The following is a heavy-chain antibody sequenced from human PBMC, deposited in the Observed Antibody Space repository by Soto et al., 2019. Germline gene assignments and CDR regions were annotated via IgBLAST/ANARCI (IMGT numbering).Heavy chain of an antibody. Sequence: KPSETLSLTCIVSGGSITSYHWSWIRQFPGKGLEWVGSIYNSGGNTYYNPSLKSRVTISVDTSKNQFFLRLNSVTGTDTAVYFCAGGSSSAWIDFWG. CDR2: IYNSGGNT. D-gene: IGHD6-25*01. J-gene: IGHJ6*01. V-gene: IGHV4-59*05. CDR3: AGGSSSAWIDF. CDR1: GGSITSYH.